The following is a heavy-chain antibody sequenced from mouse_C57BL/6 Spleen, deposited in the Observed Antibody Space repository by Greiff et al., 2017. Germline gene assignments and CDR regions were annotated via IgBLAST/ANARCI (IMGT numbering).Heavy chain of an antibody. D-gene: IGHD2-4*01. CDR2: ISYRGST. J-gene: IGHJ2*01. V-gene: IGHV3-8*01. CDR3: ARSIYYDYDSYYFDY. CDR1: GYSITSDY. Sequence: VQLKESGPGLAKPSQTLSITCSVTGYSITSDYWNWIRKFPGNKLEYMGYISYRGSTYYNPSLKSRISIPRDTSKNQYYLQLKSVTTEDTATYYCARSIYYDYDSYYFDYWGQGTTLTVSS.